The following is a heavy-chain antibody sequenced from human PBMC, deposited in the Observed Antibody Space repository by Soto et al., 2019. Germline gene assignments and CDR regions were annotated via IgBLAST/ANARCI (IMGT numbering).Heavy chain of an antibody. V-gene: IGHV3-33*01. J-gene: IGHJ6*02. D-gene: IGHD6-13*01. CDR1: GFTFNNYG. Sequence: PGGSLRLSCAASGFTFNNYGMHWVRQAPGKGLEWVADIWNDGNGYYYANSVKGRFTISRDNTKKTLYLQMSSLRAEDTAVYYCARRQISPPSRGAASARGGMEFWCQGTTVTVSS. CDR3: ARRQISPPSRGAASARGGMEF. CDR2: IWNDGNGY.